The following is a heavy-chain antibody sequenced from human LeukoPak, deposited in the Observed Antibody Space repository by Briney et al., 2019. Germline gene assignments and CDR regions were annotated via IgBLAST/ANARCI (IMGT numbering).Heavy chain of an antibody. D-gene: IGHD1-26*01. CDR2: ISSSSSTI. CDR3: AKGEWELLWTSFDY. CDR1: GFTFSSYS. V-gene: IGHV3-48*04. J-gene: IGHJ4*02. Sequence: GGSLRLSCAASGFTFSSYSMNWVRQAPGKGLEWVSYISSSSSTIYYADSVKGRFTISRDNAKNSLYLQMNSLRAEDTAVYYCAKGEWELLWTSFDYWGQGTLVTVSS.